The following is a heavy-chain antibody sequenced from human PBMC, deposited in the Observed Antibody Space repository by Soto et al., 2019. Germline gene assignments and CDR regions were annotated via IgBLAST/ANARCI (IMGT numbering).Heavy chain of an antibody. Sequence: SETLSLTCALYGGSFSGYYWSWIRQPPGKGLEWIGEINHSGSTNYNPSLKSRVTMSVDTSKNQFSLKLSSLTAADTAVYYCARNGGRVVEVAGAYFDYWGQGTLVTVSS. CDR3: ARNGGRVVEVAGAYFDY. J-gene: IGHJ4*02. D-gene: IGHD2-15*01. CDR1: GGSFSGYY. V-gene: IGHV4-34*01. CDR2: INHSGST.